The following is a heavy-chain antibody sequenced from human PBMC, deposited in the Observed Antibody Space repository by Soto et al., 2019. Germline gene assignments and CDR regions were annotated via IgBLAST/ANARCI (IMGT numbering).Heavy chain of an antibody. J-gene: IGHJ4*02. V-gene: IGHV3-23*01. CDR3: AKQQMGVIRALDY. CDR1: GFTFSNYA. Sequence: EVQILQSGGGLEQPGGSLRLSCAASGFTFSNYAMSWIRQAPGKGLAWVSTIRETGNTYYADSVRGRFATSRDNSENTLYLQMSSLRAEATAVYYCAKQQMGVIRALDYWGQGTLVTVSS. D-gene: IGHD1-26*01. CDR2: IRETGNT.